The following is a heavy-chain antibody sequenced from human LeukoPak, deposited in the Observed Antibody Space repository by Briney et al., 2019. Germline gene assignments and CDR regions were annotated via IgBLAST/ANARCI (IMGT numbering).Heavy chain of an antibody. CDR3: AKLRPMAGTLSYFDY. D-gene: IGHD6-19*01. CDR1: GFTFSTSA. Sequence: AGGSLRLSCAVSGFTFSTSAMSWVRQIPGKGLEWVSAIAPNGGSRECRDSVKGRFTISRDNSKNTLYLQMNSLRAEDTAVYYCAKLRPMAGTLSYFDYWGQGTLVTVSS. J-gene: IGHJ4*02. CDR2: IAPNGGSR. V-gene: IGHV3-23*01.